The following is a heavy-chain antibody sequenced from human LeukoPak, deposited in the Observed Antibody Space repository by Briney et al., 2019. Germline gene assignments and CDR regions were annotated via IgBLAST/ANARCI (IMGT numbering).Heavy chain of an antibody. V-gene: IGHV3-53*01. Sequence: GGSLRLSCAASGFTASSNYMSWVRQAPGKGLEWVSVIYSGGSTYYADSVKGRFTISRDNSKNTLYLQMNSLRAEDTAVYYCAREWELQGYDYWGQGTLVTVSS. CDR3: AREWELQGYDY. J-gene: IGHJ4*02. CDR2: IYSGGST. CDR1: GFTASSNY. D-gene: IGHD1-26*01.